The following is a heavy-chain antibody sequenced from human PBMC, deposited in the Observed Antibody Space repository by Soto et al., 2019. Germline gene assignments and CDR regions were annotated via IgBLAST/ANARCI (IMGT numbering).Heavy chain of an antibody. CDR1: GFTFSSYA. V-gene: IGHV3-23*01. Sequence: PGGSLRLSCAASGFTFSSYAMSCVRQAPGKGLEWVSAISGSGGSTYYADSVKGRFTISRDNSKNTLYLQMNSLRAEDTAVYYCAKALYYDFWSGYYPHAFDIWGQGTMVTVSS. CDR3: AKALYYDFWSGYYPHAFDI. CDR2: ISGSGGST. J-gene: IGHJ3*02. D-gene: IGHD3-3*01.